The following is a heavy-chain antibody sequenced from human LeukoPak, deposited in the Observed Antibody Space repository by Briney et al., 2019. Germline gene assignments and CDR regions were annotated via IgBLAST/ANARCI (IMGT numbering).Heavy chain of an antibody. CDR2: ISSSGSTI. CDR3: GRVGGNWPPDY. Sequence: PGGSLGLSCAASGFTFSSYELNWVRQAPGKGLEWVSCISSSGSTIYYADSVKGRFTISRDNAKNSLYLQMNSLRAEDTAVYYCGRVGGNWPPDYGGQGTLVPVSS. V-gene: IGHV3-48*03. J-gene: IGHJ4*02. CDR1: GFTFSSYE.